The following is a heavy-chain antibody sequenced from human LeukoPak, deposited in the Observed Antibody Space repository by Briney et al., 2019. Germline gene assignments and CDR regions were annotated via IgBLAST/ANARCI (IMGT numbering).Heavy chain of an antibody. CDR1: GGSISSSSYS. CDR2: IYYSGIT. CDR3: ARIATSRSFDV. V-gene: IGHV4-39*01. D-gene: IGHD2-21*01. Sequence: SETLSLTCAVSGGSISSSSYSWGWIRQPPGKGLEWIGTIYYSGITYYNPSLKSRITISVDTSKDQFSLRLSSVTAADTAMYYCARIATSRSFDVWGQGTMVTVSS. J-gene: IGHJ3*01.